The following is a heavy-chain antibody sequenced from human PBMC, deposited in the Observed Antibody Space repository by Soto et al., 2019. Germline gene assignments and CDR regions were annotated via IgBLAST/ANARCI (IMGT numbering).Heavy chain of an antibody. D-gene: IGHD4-17*01. CDR1: GYTFTSYD. J-gene: IGHJ5*02. CDR2: MNPNSGNT. Sequence: QVQLVQSGAEVKKPGASVKVSCKASGYTFTSYDINWVRQATGQGLEYLGWMNPNSGNTAYVQKFQGRVTXTXXXSXXPADMELSSLRSEDTAVYFCARGIKYGAYARWFDPWGQGTLGTVAS. V-gene: IGHV1-8*01. CDR3: ARGIKYGAYARWFDP.